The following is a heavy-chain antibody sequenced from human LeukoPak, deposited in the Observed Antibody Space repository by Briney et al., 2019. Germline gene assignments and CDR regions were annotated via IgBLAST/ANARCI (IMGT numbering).Heavy chain of an antibody. CDR3: ARVPPGSSWHTQYYYYYMDV. D-gene: IGHD6-13*01. J-gene: IGHJ6*03. CDR1: GGSISSSNW. V-gene: IGHV4-4*02. Sequence: SETLSLTCAVSGGSISSSNWWSWVRQPPGKGLEWIGEIYHSGSTNYNPSLKSRVTISVDKSKNQFSLKLSSVTAADTAVYYCARVPPGSSWHTQYYYYYMDVWGKGTTVTVSS. CDR2: IYHSGST.